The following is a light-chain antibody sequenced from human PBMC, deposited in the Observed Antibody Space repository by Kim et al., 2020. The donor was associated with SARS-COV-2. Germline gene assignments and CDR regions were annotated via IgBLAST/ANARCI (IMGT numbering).Light chain of an antibody. CDR1: QTVTTN. V-gene: IGKV3-15*01. CDR3: QQYHNWYT. CDR2: GAS. Sequence: LSVSPAERATLSCRASQTVTTNLAWYQQKPGQAPRLLIYGASTRATGTPLRFSGSGSGTEFTLTISSLQSEDFAVYHCQQYHNWYTFGQGTKLEI. J-gene: IGKJ2*01.